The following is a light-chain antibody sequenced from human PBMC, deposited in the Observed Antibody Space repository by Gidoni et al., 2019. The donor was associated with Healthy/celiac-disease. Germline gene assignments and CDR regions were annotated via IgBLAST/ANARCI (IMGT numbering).Light chain of an antibody. J-gene: IGKJ2*01. CDR3: QQSYSTPRT. CDR1: QSISSY. Sequence: DIQMTLSPSSLSAPVGDRVTITCRASQSISSYLNWYQQKPGKAPKLLIYAASSLQSGVPSRFSGSGPGTDFTLTISSLQPEDFATYYCQQSYSTPRTFGQGTKLEIK. V-gene: IGKV1-39*01. CDR2: AAS.